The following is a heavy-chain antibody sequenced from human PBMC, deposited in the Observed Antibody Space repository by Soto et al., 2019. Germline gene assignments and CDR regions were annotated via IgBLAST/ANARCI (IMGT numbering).Heavy chain of an antibody. J-gene: IGHJ6*02. CDR2: IYYSGST. D-gene: IGHD5-18*01. CDR1: GVSINSGDYY. Sequence: QVQLQESGPGLVKPSQTLSLTCTVSGVSINSGDYYWTWIRQHPGKGLEWIGYIYYSGSTFHNPSIQSRVTISVDTSKNQFSLKLSSVTAADTAVYYCAREGYSYNGMDVWGQGTTVTVSS. CDR3: AREGYSYNGMDV. V-gene: IGHV4-31*03.